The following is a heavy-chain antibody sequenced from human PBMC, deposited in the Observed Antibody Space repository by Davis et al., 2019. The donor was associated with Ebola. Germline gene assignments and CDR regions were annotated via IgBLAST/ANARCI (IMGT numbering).Heavy chain of an antibody. CDR3: ASSESGSGWFDP. Sequence: AASVKVSCKASGYTFTSYDMNWVRQAPGQGLEWMGWMNPNSGNTGYAQRFQGRVTVTRDTSINTAYLELSSLTSEDTALYYCASSESGSGWFDPWGQGTLVTVSS. V-gene: IGHV1-8*01. J-gene: IGHJ5*02. D-gene: IGHD3-10*01. CDR2: MNPNSGNT. CDR1: GYTFTSYD.